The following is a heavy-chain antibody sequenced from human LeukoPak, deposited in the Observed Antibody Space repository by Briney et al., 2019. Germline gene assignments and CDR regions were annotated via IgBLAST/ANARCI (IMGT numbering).Heavy chain of an antibody. J-gene: IGHJ4*02. Sequence: ASVKVSCKASGYTFTSYYMHWVRQAPGQGLEWMGIINPSGGSTSYAQKFQSRVTMTRDTSTSTVYMELSSLRSEDTAVYYCARAGLYSSSRRSHFVFWGQGTLVTVSS. V-gene: IGHV1-46*01. D-gene: IGHD6-6*01. CDR2: INPSGGST. CDR3: ARAGLYSSSRRSHFVF. CDR1: GYTFTSYY.